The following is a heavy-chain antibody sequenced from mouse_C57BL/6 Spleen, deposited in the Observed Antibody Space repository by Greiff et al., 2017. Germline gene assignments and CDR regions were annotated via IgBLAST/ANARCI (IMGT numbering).Heavy chain of an antibody. D-gene: IGHD2-5*01. Sequence: EVQLVESVAELVRPGASVKLSCTASGFNIKNTYMHWVKQRPEQGLEWIGRIDPANGNTKYAPKFQGKATITADTSSNTAYLQLSSLTSEDTAIYYCARGEAYYSNYGYFDVWGTGTTVTVSS. CDR1: GFNIKNTY. CDR3: ARGEAYYSNYGYFDV. J-gene: IGHJ1*03. CDR2: IDPANGNT. V-gene: IGHV14-3*01.